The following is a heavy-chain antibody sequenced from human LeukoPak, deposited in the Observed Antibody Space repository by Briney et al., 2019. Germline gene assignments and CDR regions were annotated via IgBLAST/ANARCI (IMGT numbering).Heavy chain of an antibody. CDR3: ARDPRVPAAILYYYYYMDV. CDR1: GFTFSSYG. J-gene: IGHJ6*03. CDR2: IWYDGSNK. Sequence: GGSLRLSCAASGFTFSSYGMHWVRQAPGKGLEWVAVIWYDGSNKYYADSVKGRFTISRDNSKSTLYLQMNSLRAEDTAVYYCARDPRVPAAILYYYYYMDVWGKGTTVTVSS. V-gene: IGHV3-33*01. D-gene: IGHD2-2*02.